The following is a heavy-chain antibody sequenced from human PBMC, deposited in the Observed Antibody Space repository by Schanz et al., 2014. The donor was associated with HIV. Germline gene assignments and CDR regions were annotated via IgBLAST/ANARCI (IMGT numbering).Heavy chain of an antibody. V-gene: IGHV1-18*01. CDR3: ARASYSGTYYTWFDP. CDR1: GYTFTSQY. J-gene: IGHJ5*02. D-gene: IGHD1-26*01. CDR2: ISAYNGNT. Sequence: QVQLVQSGAEVKKPGASVKVSCKASGYTFTSQYMHWVRQAPGQGLEWMGWISAYNGNTNYAQKLQGRVTMTTDTSTSTAYMELSSLRSEDSAIYYCARASYSGTYYTWFDPWGQGTLVTVSS.